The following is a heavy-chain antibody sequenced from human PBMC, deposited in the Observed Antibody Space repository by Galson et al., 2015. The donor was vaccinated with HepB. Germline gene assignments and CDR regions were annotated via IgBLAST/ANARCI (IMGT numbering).Heavy chain of an antibody. CDR1: GYRFTGHY. V-gene: IGHV1-2*02. Sequence: SVKVSCKASGYRFTGHYMHWVRQAPGQGLQWMGWINPASGGTNYAQQFQGRVTMTRDTSINTAYMELRRLRSYDTAVYYCAREKYYGSGYCDYWGQGTLVTVSS. D-gene: IGHD3-10*01. J-gene: IGHJ4*02. CDR3: AREKYYGSGYCDY. CDR2: INPASGGT.